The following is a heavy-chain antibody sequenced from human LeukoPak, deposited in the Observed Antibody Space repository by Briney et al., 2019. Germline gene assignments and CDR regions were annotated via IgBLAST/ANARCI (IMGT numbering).Heavy chain of an antibody. Sequence: SETLSLTCTVSGGSITSYYWSWVRQPPGKGLEWLGYLFHSGTRRYNPSLKSRVTISADTTKNQIFLTLNSTTAADTAVYYCARRRGWKQQLVYFDYWGQGTLVTVSS. CDR1: GGSITSYY. CDR2: LFHSGTR. J-gene: IGHJ4*02. V-gene: IGHV4-59*08. CDR3: ARRRGWKQQLVYFDY. D-gene: IGHD6-13*01.